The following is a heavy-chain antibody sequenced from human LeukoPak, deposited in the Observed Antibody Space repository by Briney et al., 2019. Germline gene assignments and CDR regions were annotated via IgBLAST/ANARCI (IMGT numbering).Heavy chain of an antibody. D-gene: IGHD4/OR15-4a*01. CDR2: ISSFSSTI. CDR3: ARGSYGAVDY. V-gene: IGHV3-48*02. CDR1: GFTFSTYS. J-gene: IGHJ4*02. Sequence: PGGSLRLSCAASGFTFSTYSINWVRLAPRRGLEWVSYISSFSSTIYYADSVKGRFTISRDNAKNSLYLQMNSLRDEDTAVYYCARGSYGAVDYWGQGTLVTISS.